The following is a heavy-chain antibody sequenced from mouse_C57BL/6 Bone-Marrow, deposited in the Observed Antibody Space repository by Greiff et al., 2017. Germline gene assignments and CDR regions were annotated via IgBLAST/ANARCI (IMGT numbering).Heavy chain of an antibody. CDR1: GFTFSSYG. V-gene: IGHV5-6*02. CDR3: GRSPHYDYLWYFDV. Sequence: DVKLVESGGDLVKPGGSLKLSCAASGFTFSSYGMSWVRQTPDKRLEWVATISSGGSYTYYPDSVKGRITISRDNAKNTLYLQMSSLKSEDTAMYYCGRSPHYDYLWYFDVWGTGTTVTVSS. D-gene: IGHD2-4*01. CDR2: ISSGGSYT. J-gene: IGHJ1*03.